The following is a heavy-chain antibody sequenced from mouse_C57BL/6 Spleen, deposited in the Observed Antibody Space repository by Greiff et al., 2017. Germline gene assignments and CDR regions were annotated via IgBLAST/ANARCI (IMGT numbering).Heavy chain of an antibody. D-gene: IGHD2-2*01. Sequence: VQLQESGAELARPGASVKLSCKASGYTFTSYGISWVKQRTGQGLEWIGEIYPRSGNTYYNEKFKGKATLTADKSSSTAYMELRSLTSEDSAVYFCARAMVTNYAMDYWGQGTSVTVSS. CDR2: IYPRSGNT. CDR3: ARAMVTNYAMDY. J-gene: IGHJ4*01. V-gene: IGHV1-81*01. CDR1: GYTFTSYG.